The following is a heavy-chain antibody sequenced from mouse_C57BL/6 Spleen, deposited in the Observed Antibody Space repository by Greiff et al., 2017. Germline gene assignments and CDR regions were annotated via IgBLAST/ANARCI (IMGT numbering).Heavy chain of an antibody. CDR3: ARDYGSSYDAMDY. V-gene: IGHV1-9*01. D-gene: IGHD1-1*01. CDR1: GYTFTGYW. J-gene: IGHJ4*01. Sequence: VQLVESGAELMKPGASVKLSCKATGYTFTGYWIGWVKQRPGHGLEWIGEILPGSGSTNNNEKFKGKATFTADTSSNAAYMQLSSLTTEDSAISYCARDYGSSYDAMDYWGQGTSVTVSS. CDR2: ILPGSGST.